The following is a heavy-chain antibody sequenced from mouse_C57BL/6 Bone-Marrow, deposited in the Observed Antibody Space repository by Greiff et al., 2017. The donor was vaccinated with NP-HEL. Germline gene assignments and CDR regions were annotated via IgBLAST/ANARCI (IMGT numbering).Heavy chain of an antibody. CDR2: IHPNSGST. V-gene: IGHV1-64*01. Sequence: VHLVESGAELVKPGASVKLSCKASGYTFTSYWMHWVKQRPGQGLEWIGMIHPNSGSTNYNEKFKSKATLTVDKSSSTAYMQHSSLTSEDSAVDYCARGGTLDYWGQGTTLTVSS. CDR3: ARGGTLDY. J-gene: IGHJ2*01. D-gene: IGHD3-3*01. CDR1: GYTFTSYW.